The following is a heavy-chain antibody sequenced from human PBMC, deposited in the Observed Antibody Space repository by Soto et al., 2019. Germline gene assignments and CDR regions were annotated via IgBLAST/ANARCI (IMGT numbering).Heavy chain of an antibody. V-gene: IGHV1-3*01. Sequence: QVQLVQSGAEVKKPGASVKVSCKASGYTFTSYAMHWVRQAPGQRLEWMGWINAGNGNTKYSQKFQGRVTIIRDTYASTAYMELSRLRSEDTAVYYCARGGDRQQLSTDWGQGTLVTVSS. D-gene: IGHD6-13*01. J-gene: IGHJ4*02. CDR3: ARGGDRQQLSTD. CDR2: INAGNGNT. CDR1: GYTFTSYA.